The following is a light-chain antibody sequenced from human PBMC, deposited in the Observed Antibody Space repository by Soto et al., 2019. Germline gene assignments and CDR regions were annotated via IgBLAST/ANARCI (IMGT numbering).Light chain of an antibody. CDR3: QQYNRYPYT. J-gene: IGKJ2*01. Sequence: DIQMTQSPSTLSASVGDRVTITCRASQSIRSWLAWYQQRPGKAPKLLIYDASNLQSGVASRLSGSGSGTELALTISSLQPDDFATYYCQQYNRYPYTFGQGTKLQIK. CDR2: DAS. V-gene: IGKV1-5*01. CDR1: QSIRSW.